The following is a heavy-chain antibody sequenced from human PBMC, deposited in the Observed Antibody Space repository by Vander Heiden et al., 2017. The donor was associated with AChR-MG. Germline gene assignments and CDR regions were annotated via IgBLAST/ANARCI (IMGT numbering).Heavy chain of an antibody. CDR2: IFSNDEK. Sequence: QVTLKESGPVLVKPTETLTLTCTVSGFSLSNARMGVSWIRQPPGKALEWLAHIFSNDEKSYSTSLKSRLTISKDTSKSQVVLTMTNMDPVDTATYYCARMCKPDGVVETCSGGSGDWGQGTLVTVSS. CDR1: GFSLSNARMG. D-gene: IGHD2-15*01. J-gene: IGHJ4*02. V-gene: IGHV2-26*01. CDR3: ARMCKPDGVVETCSGGSGD.